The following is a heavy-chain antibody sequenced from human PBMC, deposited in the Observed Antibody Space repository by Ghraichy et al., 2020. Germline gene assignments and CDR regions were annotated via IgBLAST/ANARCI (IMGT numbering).Heavy chain of an antibody. D-gene: IGHD3-3*01. CDR3: ARGSDYDFWSGYFQDKYYYYYYGMDV. CDR2: IYYSGST. V-gene: IGHV4-61*01. J-gene: IGHJ6*02. CDR1: GGSVSSGSYY. Sequence: SETLSLTCTVSGGSVSSGSYYWSWIRQPPGKGLEWIGYIYYSGSTNYNPSLKSRVTISVDTSKNQFSLKLSSVTAADTAVYYCARGSDYDFWSGYFQDKYYYYYYGMDVWGQGTTVTVSS.